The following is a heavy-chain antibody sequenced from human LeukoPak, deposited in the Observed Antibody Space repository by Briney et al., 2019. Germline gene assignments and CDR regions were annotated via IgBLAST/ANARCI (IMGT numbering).Heavy chain of an antibody. CDR2: ISYDGSNK. J-gene: IGHJ6*02. CDR3: AKDLDSSGWYRGYYYYGMDV. CDR1: GFTFSSYG. Sequence: GRSLRLSCAASGFTFSSYGMHWVRQAPGKGLEWVAVISYDGSNKYYADSVKGRFTISRDNSKNTLYLQMNSLRAEDTAVYYCAKDLDSSGWYRGYYYYGMDVWGQGTTVTVSS. D-gene: IGHD6-19*01. V-gene: IGHV3-30*18.